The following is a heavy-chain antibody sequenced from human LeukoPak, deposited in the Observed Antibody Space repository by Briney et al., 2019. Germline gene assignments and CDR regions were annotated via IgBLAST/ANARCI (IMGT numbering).Heavy chain of an antibody. D-gene: IGHD3-9*01. CDR1: GFTFSSYA. Sequence: GGSLRLSCAAFGFTFSSYAMSWVRQAPGKGLEWVSAISVSGGSTYCADSVKGRFTTSRDNSKNTLYLQMNSLRAEDTAVYYCANRKLRYFDYYYFDYWGQGTLVTVSS. V-gene: IGHV3-23*01. J-gene: IGHJ4*02. CDR3: ANRKLRYFDYYYFDY. CDR2: ISVSGGST.